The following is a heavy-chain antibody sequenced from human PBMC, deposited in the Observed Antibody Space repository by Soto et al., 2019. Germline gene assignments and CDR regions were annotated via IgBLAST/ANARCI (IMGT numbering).Heavy chain of an antibody. CDR1: GDSITGDNW. J-gene: IGHJ6*02. V-gene: IGHV4-4*02. Sequence: QVQLQESGPGLVQPSGTLSLTCAVSGDSITGDNWWSWVRQPPGKGLEWIGEIHHSGATNYHPSHKXXIXRXEDNSKKQFSLKLDSVTAPDTAMFYGADQGFYRLDVWGRGTTVTVSS. CDR2: IHHSGAT. CDR3: ADQGFYRLDV.